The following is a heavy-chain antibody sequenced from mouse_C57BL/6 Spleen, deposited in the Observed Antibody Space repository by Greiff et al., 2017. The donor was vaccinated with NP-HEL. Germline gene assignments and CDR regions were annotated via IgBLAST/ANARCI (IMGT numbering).Heavy chain of an antibody. CDR3: ASPLGYGSRDWYFDV. CDR1: GYSITSGYY. D-gene: IGHD1-1*01. Sequence: EVQLVESGPGLVKPSQSLSLTCSVTGYSITSGYYWNWIRQFPGNKLEWMGYISYDGSNNYNPSLKNRISITRDTSKNQFFLKLNSVTTEDTATYYCASPLGYGSRDWYFDVWGTGTTVTVSS. CDR2: ISYDGSN. J-gene: IGHJ1*03. V-gene: IGHV3-6*01.